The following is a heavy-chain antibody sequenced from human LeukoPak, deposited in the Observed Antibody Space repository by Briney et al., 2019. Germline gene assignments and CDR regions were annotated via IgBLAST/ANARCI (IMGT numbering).Heavy chain of an antibody. J-gene: IGHJ4*02. Sequence: PGGSLRLPCGASGFTFSSHATHWVRQAPGKGLEYVSSTNTDGNYIYYVESVRGRFTISRDNSKNTLHLQMVSLRPDDMGVYYCARGGTYSSSSLNSWGQGTLVTVSS. CDR3: ARGGTYSSSSLNS. CDR2: TNTDGNYI. V-gene: IGHV3-64*02. D-gene: IGHD6-6*01. CDR1: GFTFSSHA.